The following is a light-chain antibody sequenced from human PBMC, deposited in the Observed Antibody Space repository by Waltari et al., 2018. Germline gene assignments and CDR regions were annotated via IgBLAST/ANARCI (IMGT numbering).Light chain of an antibody. J-gene: IGLJ2*01. Sequence: SYDLTQPPSVSVSPGQTASITCSGDKSGDKSSCWYQQKPGQSPVVVIYQNNKRPSGIPERFSGSNSGNTATLTISGTQAMDEADYYCQAWDSSSVIFGGGTKLTVL. V-gene: IGLV3-1*01. CDR1: KSGDKS. CDR3: QAWDSSSVI. CDR2: QNN.